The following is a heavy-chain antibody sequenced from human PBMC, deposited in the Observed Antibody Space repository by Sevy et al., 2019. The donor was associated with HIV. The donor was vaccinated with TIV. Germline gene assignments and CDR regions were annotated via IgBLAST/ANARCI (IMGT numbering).Heavy chain of an antibody. CDR1: GFTFSTYW. D-gene: IGHD3-9*01. Sequence: GGSLRLSCGASGFTFSTYWMSWVRQAPGKGLEWVANINQDGSQKYYVDSVKGRFTISKDNAKNSLCLQMSSLRAEDTAVYYCAREFDGGPDYWGHGTLVTVSS. J-gene: IGHJ4*01. CDR2: INQDGSQK. V-gene: IGHV3-7*01. CDR3: AREFDGGPDY.